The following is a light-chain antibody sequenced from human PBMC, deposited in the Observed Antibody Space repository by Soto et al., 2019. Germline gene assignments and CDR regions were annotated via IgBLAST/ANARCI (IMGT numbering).Light chain of an antibody. CDR3: QQSYMDPIT. V-gene: IGKV1-39*01. J-gene: IGKJ5*01. Sequence: DIQLTQSPPFLSASVGDRVTVTCRASQTINNYLAWFRKKEGKAPEFLIYPASTLQGGVPSRFSGSGGGTDFTLSISSVQPEDFATYFCQQSYMDPITFGQGTRLGIK. CDR1: QTINNY. CDR2: PAS.